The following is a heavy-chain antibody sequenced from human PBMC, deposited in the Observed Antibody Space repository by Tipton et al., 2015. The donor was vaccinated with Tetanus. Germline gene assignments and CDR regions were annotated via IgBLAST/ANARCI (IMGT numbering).Heavy chain of an antibody. CDR3: AKDGCFSVGCLGSDY. D-gene: IGHD5/OR15-5a*01. CDR2: IYSDGST. V-gene: IGHV3-53*05. CDR1: GFTVSSNY. Sequence: SLRLSCAASGFTVSSNYMSWVRQAPGKGLEWVSVIYSDGSTYYADSVKGRFTISRDNSKNKLYLQMNSLRVDDTAVYYCAKDGCFSVGCLGSDYWGQGTLVTVSS. J-gene: IGHJ4*02.